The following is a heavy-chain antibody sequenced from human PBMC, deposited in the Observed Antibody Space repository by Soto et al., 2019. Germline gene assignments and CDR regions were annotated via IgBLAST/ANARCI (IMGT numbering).Heavy chain of an antibody. Sequence: ASVKVSCKACGYTFISYYMHWVRQAPGQGLEWMAMINPSGGSTTYAQKFQGRVTVTRDTSTSTFYMELSSLRSEDTAVYYCARGGYNNGWASYWGQGTLVTVSS. CDR1: GYTFISYY. CDR2: INPSGGST. J-gene: IGHJ4*02. V-gene: IGHV1-46*01. CDR3: ARGGYNNGWASY. D-gene: IGHD6-19*01.